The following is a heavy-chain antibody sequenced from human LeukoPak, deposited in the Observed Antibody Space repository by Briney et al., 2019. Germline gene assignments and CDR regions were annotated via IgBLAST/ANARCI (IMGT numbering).Heavy chain of an antibody. Sequence: SETLSLTCPVSGYSISSGYYWGWIRPPPGKGLEWIGIIYHSTSTHYNPSLKTPVPISVDTSKNPLSLKVSSLTAPATTVYYCARGGWFGELFGYNRFDPWGQGNLVTVSS. D-gene: IGHD3-10*01. CDR1: GYSISSGYY. V-gene: IGHV4-38-2*02. J-gene: IGHJ5*02. CDR3: ARGGWFGELFGYNRFDP. CDR2: IYHSTST.